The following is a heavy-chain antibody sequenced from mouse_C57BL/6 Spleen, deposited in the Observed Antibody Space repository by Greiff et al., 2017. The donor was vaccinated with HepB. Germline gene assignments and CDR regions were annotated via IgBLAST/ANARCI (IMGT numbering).Heavy chain of an antibody. CDR3: ARSATGTYAMDY. D-gene: IGHD4-1*02. J-gene: IGHJ4*01. Sequence: EVHLVESGPGLAKPSQTLSLPCSVTGYSITSDYWNWILKFPGNKLEYMGYISYSGSTYYNPSLKSRISITRDTSKNQYYLQLNSVTTEDTATYYCARSATGTYAMDYWGQGTSVTVSS. CDR2: ISYSGST. V-gene: IGHV3-8*01. CDR1: GYSITSDY.